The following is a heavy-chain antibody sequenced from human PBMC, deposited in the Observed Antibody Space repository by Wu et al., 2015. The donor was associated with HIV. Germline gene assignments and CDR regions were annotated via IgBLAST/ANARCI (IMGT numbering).Heavy chain of an antibody. J-gene: IGHJ6*02. CDR1: GYTFTSYG. V-gene: IGHV1-18*01. CDR2: ISAYNGNT. D-gene: IGHD2-2*01. CDR3: ARDRRPRFCSSTSCYAVDDYGMDV. Sequence: QVQLVQSGAEVKKPGASVKVSCKASGYTFTSYGISWVRQAPGQGLEWMGWISAYNGNTNYAQKLQGRVTMTTDTSTSTAYMELRSLRSDDTAVYYCARDRRPRFCSSTSCYAVDDYGMDVWGQGTTVTVSS.